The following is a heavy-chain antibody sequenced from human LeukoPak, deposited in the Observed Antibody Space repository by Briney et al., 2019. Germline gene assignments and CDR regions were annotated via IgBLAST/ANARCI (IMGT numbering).Heavy chain of an antibody. CDR3: ARDWSADY. J-gene: IGHJ4*02. V-gene: IGHV3-23*01. CDR2: MGGSGDST. Sequence: PGGSLRLSCKASGFTFSSYAMTWVRQAPGKGLEWVSAMGGSGDSTKYAASAKGRLTMSRDSSRNTVYLQMNRLRPDDTAVYYCARDWSADYWGQGTLVTVSS. CDR1: GFTFSSYA.